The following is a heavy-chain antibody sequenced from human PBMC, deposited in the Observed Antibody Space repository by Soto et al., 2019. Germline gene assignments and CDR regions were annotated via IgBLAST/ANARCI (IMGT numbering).Heavy chain of an antibody. CDR3: ARAGYSNYGTFYHYYYMDV. D-gene: IGHD4-4*01. Sequence: ASVKVSCKASGYTFTSYGISWVRQAPGQGLEWMGWISAYNGNTNYAQKLQGRVTMTTDTSTSTAYMELRSLRSDDTAVYYCARAGYSNYGTFYHYYYMDVWGKGTTVTVSS. J-gene: IGHJ6*03. CDR1: GYTFTSYG. V-gene: IGHV1-18*01. CDR2: ISAYNGNT.